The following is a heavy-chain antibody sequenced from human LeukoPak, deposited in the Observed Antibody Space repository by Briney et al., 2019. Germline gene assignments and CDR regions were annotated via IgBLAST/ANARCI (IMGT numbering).Heavy chain of an antibody. V-gene: IGHV3-48*01. CDR1: GFSFASYG. Sequence: GGSLRLSCSASGFSFASYGMNWVRQAPGSGLKWVAYISAGSSNTFYADSVKGRFTISRDDADNFLHLQMNSLSAEDTAVYYCARSAVQANTPFYFDFWGQGALVTVSS. D-gene: IGHD1-26*01. CDR3: ARSAVQANTPFYFDF. J-gene: IGHJ4*02. CDR2: ISAGSSNT.